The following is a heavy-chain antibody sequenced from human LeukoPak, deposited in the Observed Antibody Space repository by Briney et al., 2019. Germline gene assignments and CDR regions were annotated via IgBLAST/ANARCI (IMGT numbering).Heavy chain of an antibody. CDR3: TKGGVVALGIGANDY. Sequence: GGSLRLSCAASGFTFSSYSMNWVRQAPGKGLEWVSGISDTGDRTLYADSAKGRFTISRDNSKNTVYLQMDSLRVEDTALYYCTKGGVVALGIGANDYWGQGTLVTVSS. D-gene: IGHD2-15*01. CDR2: ISDTGDRT. V-gene: IGHV3-23*01. CDR1: GFTFSSYS. J-gene: IGHJ4*02.